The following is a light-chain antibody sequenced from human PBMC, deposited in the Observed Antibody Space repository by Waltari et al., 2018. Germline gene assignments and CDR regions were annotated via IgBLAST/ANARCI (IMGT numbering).Light chain of an antibody. CDR1: QSISSW. CDR3: QKYNSFT. Sequence: DIQMTQSPSTLSASVGDRVTITCRASQSISSWLAWYQQKPGKAPKLLIYKASSLESGVPSRCSGSGSGTEFTLTISSLQPDDFATYYCQKYNSFTFGGGTKVEIK. J-gene: IGKJ4*01. V-gene: IGKV1-5*03. CDR2: KAS.